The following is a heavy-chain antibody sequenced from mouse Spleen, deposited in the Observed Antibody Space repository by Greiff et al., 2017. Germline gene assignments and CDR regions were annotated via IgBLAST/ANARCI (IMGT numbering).Heavy chain of an antibody. CDR3: ARRGGLRTYAMDD. CDR1: GYTFTRYW. CDR2: IYPGSGST. J-gene: IGHJ4*01. Sequence: QVQLPQSGAELVKPGASVKMSCKASGYTFTRYWITWVQQRPGQGLEWIGDIYPGSGSTNYNEKFKSKATLTVDTSSSTAYMQLSSLTSEDSAVYYCARRGGLRTYAMDDWGQGTSVTVSS. D-gene: IGHD2-4*01. V-gene: IGHV1-55*01.